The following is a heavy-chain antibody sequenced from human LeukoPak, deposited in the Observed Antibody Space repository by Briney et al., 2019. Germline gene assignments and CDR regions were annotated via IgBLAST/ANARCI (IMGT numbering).Heavy chain of an antibody. CDR3: ARAASSGPPTPAAFDI. Sequence: SETLSLTCAVSGGSISSGGYYWSWIRQPPGKGLEWIGEINHSGSTNYNPSLKSRVTISVDTSKNQFSLKLSSVTAADTAVYYCARAASSGPPTPAAFDIWGQGTMVTVSS. D-gene: IGHD3-22*01. CDR2: INHSGST. CDR1: GGSISSGGYY. J-gene: IGHJ3*02. V-gene: IGHV4-34*01.